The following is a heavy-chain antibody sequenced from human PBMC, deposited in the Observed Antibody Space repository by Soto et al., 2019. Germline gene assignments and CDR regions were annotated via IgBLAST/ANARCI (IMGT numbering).Heavy chain of an antibody. CDR1: GFTFSDYY. Sequence: GGSLRLSCAASGFTFSDYYMSWIRQAPGKGLEWVSYISSSGSTIYYADSVKGRFTISRDNAKNSLYLQMNSLRAEDTAVYYCARGNRQLVHINPLDYWGQGTLVTVSS. V-gene: IGHV3-11*01. CDR3: ARGNRQLVHINPLDY. J-gene: IGHJ4*02. CDR2: ISSSGSTI. D-gene: IGHD6-13*01.